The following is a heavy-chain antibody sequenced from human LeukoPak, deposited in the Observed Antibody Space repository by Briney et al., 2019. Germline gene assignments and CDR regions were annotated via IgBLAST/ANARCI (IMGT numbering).Heavy chain of an antibody. CDR2: ISPDGSLK. CDR3: AELGITMIGGV. CDR1: ETIFSAIW. D-gene: IGHD3-10*02. V-gene: IGHV3-7*01. J-gene: IGHJ6*03. Sequence: GGSLRLSCEASETIFSAIWLPWFRKAPGKGLKWVATISPDGSLKNYVDSVKGRFTISRDNAKNSVYMQMNSLRAEDTAVYYCAELGITMIGGVWGKGTTVTISS.